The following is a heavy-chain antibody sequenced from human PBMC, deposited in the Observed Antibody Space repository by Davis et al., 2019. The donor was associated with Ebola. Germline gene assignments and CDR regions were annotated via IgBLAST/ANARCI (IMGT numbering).Heavy chain of an antibody. Sequence: ASVKVSCKASGYTFTSYGISWVRQAPGQGLEWMGWISAYNGNTNYAQKLQGRVTMTTDTSTSTAYMELRSLRSDDTAVYYCARAGSSGWYGGYFDYWGQGTLVTVSS. CDR2: ISAYNGNT. CDR3: ARAGSSGWYGGYFDY. J-gene: IGHJ4*02. CDR1: GYTFTSYG. D-gene: IGHD6-19*01. V-gene: IGHV1-18*01.